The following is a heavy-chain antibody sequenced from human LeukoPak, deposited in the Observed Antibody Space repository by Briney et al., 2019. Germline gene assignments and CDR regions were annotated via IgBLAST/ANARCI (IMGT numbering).Heavy chain of an antibody. CDR3: AAAPYYDIWSGSQVNFDY. J-gene: IGHJ4*02. D-gene: IGHD3-3*01. Sequence: GASVKVSCKASGFTFTSSSVQWGRQARGQRLEWIGWIVVGSGNTNYARKVQERVTITRDMSTSTAYMDLSSLRSEDTAVYYCAAAPYYDIWSGSQVNFDYWGQGTLVTVSS. V-gene: IGHV1-58*01. CDR2: IVVGSGNT. CDR1: GFTFTSSS.